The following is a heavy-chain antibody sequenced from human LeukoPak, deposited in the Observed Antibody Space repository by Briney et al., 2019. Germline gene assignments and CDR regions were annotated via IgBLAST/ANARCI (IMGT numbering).Heavy chain of an antibody. CDR1: GFTFSNSW. V-gene: IGHV3-74*01. CDR3: ARGFSGYDY. D-gene: IGHD3-9*01. J-gene: IGHJ4*02. CDR2: IKGDGTTT. Sequence: GGSLRLSCAASGFTFSNSWMHWVRQAPGKGLVWVSRIKGDGTTTSYADSVKGRFTISRDNAKNTLYLQMNSLRAEDTAVYYCARGFSGYDYWGRGTLVTISS.